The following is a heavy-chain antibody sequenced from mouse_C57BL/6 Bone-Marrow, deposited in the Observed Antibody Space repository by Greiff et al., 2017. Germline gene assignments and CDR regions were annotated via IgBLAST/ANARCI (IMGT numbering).Heavy chain of an antibody. CDR2: IYPGNSDT. V-gene: IGHV1-5*01. Sequence: EVQLQQSGTVLARPGASVKMSCKTSGYTFTSYWMHWVKQRPGQGLEWIGAIYPGNSDTSYNQKFKGKAKLTAVTSASPAYMELRSLTNEDSAVYYCTRDYGNYGDYAMDDWGQGTSVTVSS. CDR3: TRDYGNYGDYAMDD. D-gene: IGHD2-1*01. J-gene: IGHJ4*01. CDR1: GYTFTSYW.